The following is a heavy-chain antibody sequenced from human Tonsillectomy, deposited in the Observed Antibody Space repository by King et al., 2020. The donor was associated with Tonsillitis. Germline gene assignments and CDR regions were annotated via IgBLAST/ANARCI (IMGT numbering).Heavy chain of an antibody. CDR1: GFTFAEYA. V-gene: IGHV3-9*01. D-gene: IGHD1-26*01. CDR2: IGCNSWSM. J-gene: IGHJ4*02. Sequence: VQLVEAGGGLVQPGRSLRRSCAASGFTFAEYAMDCVRQAPGEGLEAVSGIGCNSWSMGYADSGKGRFTISRDNAKNSLYLQMNSLRAEDTALYYCAKVAEVGATTGVDYWGQGTLVTVSS. CDR3: AKVAEVGATTGVDY.